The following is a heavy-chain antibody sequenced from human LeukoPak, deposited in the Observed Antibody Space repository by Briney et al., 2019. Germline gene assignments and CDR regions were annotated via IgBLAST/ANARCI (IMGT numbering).Heavy chain of an antibody. V-gene: IGHV1-18*01. Sequence: ASVKVSCKASGYTFTSYGISWVRQAPGQGLEWMGWISAYNGNTNYAHKLQGRVTMTTDTSRRTANMELRSLRSDETAVYYCARMWSSGYYGYYYYYYMDVWGKGTTVTISS. D-gene: IGHD3-22*01. CDR1: GYTFTSYG. CDR3: ARMWSSGYYGYYYYYYMDV. J-gene: IGHJ6*03. CDR2: ISAYNGNT.